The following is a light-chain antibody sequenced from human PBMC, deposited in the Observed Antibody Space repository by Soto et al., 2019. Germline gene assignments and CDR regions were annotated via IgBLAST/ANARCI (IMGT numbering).Light chain of an antibody. CDR1: QTISSN. CDR2: GGS. J-gene: IGKJ2*01. Sequence: EIVMTQSPATLSVSPGERATLSCRASQTISSNLAWYQQKPGQAPRLLIHGGSTRATGVPARFSGSGSGTEFTLTISSLQSEDLAVYYCQQYHNWPPQYTFGQGTKLQIK. CDR3: QQYHNWPPQYT. V-gene: IGKV3-15*01.